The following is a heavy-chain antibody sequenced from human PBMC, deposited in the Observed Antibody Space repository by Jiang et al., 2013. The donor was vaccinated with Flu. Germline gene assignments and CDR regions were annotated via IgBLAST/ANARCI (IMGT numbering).Heavy chain of an antibody. CDR2: INHSGST. CDR1: GGSFSGYY. Sequence: LLKPSETLSLTCAVYGGSFSGYYWSWIRQPPGKGLEWIGEINHSGSTNYNPSLKSRVTISVDTSKNQFSLKLSSVTAADTAVYYCARIRGYSYGLGMDVWGQGNHGHRLL. V-gene: IGHV4-34*01. CDR3: ARIRGYSYGLGMDV. J-gene: IGHJ6*02. D-gene: IGHD5-18*01.